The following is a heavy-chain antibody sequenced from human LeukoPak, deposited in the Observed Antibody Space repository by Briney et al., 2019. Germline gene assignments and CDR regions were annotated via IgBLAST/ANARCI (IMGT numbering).Heavy chain of an antibody. CDR2: ISYSGTT. CDR1: GGSISSSPYS. Sequence: SETLSLTCTVSGGSISSSPYSWAWIRQPPGKGLEWIGSISYSGTTYYNPSLKSRVTISVDTSKNHLSLRLTSVTAADTAIYYCSRMPTGFPNWFDPWGQEPRSPSPQ. D-gene: IGHD2-8*02. CDR3: SRMPTGFPNWFDP. V-gene: IGHV4-39*02. J-gene: IGHJ5*02.